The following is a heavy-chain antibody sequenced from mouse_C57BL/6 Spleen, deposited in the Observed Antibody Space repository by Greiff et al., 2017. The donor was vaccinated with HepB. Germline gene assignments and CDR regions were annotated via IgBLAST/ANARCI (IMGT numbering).Heavy chain of an antibody. CDR3: ARRYYDGVAECYAMDY. D-gene: IGHD1-1*01. Sequence: EVKLVESGGGLVKPGGSLKLSCAASGFTFSDYGMHWVRQAPEKGLEWVAYISSGSSTIYYADTVKGRFTISRDNAKNTLFLQMTSLTSEDTAMYDCARRYYDGVAECYAMDYWGQGTSVTVSS. CDR2: ISSGSSTI. J-gene: IGHJ4*01. CDR1: GFTFSDYG. V-gene: IGHV5-17*01.